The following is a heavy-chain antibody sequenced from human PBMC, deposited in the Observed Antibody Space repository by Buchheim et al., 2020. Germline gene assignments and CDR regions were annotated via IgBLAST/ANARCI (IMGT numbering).Heavy chain of an antibody. CDR2: TSGISGAT. V-gene: IGHV3-23*01. CDR1: GFTFSGCS. CDR3: AKRVAGPGGTHYFDY. D-gene: IGHD1-26*01. Sequence: EVQLLESGGHLVQPGGSLRLSCAASGFTFSGCSMSWVRQAPGKGLEWVSTSGISGATYYAESVVGRFTISRDDSKNTLFLQMNSLRAEDTAIYYCAKRVAGPGGTHYFDYWGQGTL. J-gene: IGHJ4*02.